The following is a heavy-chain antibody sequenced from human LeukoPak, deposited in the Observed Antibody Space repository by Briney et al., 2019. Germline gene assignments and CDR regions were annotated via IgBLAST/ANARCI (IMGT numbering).Heavy chain of an antibody. D-gene: IGHD3-10*01. Sequence: PGGSLRLSCAASGFSFTTYWMTWVRQAPGKGLQWVANINEDGSVKYYVDSVKGRFTISRDNTKNSLYLQMDTLRAEDTAVYYCAKDSRWFGELLDYWGQGTLVTVSS. CDR2: INEDGSVK. J-gene: IGHJ4*02. CDR3: AKDSRWFGELLDY. V-gene: IGHV3-7*03. CDR1: GFSFTTYW.